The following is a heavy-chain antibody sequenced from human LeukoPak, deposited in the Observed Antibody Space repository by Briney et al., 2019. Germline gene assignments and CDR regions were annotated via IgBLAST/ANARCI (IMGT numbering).Heavy chain of an antibody. D-gene: IGHD2-15*01. CDR1: GFTFSAYA. J-gene: IGHJ4*02. CDR3: ARDDCSGGSCYLSLFDY. CDR2: ISSTGATI. V-gene: IGHV3-48*01. Sequence: GESLRLSCGASGFTFSAYAFNWVRQAPGKGLQWVSYISSTGATIYYADTVKGRFTISRDNAKNSLYLQMTSLRAEDTAVYYCARDDCSGGSCYLSLFDYWGQGTLVTVSS.